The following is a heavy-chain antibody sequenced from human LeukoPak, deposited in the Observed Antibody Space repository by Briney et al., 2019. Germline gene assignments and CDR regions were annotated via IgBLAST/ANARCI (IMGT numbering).Heavy chain of an antibody. CDR1: GYTFTGYY. V-gene: IGHV1-2*02. J-gene: IGHJ1*01. CDR3: ARAKLDDCGGVCDQYFQH. D-gene: IGHD2-21*02. CDR2: INPNSGGT. Sequence: ASVKVSFKASGYTFTGYYMHWVRQAPGQGLEWMGWINPNSGGTNYAQKFQGRVTVTRDTSINTAYMELSSLRSDDTAVYYCARAKLDDCGGVCDQYFQHWGQGTLVTVSS.